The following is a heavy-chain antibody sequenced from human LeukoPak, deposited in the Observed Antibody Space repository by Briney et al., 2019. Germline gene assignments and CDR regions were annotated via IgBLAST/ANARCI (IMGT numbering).Heavy chain of an antibody. J-gene: IGHJ4*02. Sequence: GGSLRLSCAASGFTFSIYGMTWVRQAPGEGLEWVSTINSGGGTYYADSVKGRFTISRDSSKNTLDLQMDSLRAGDTAVYYCAKDHGDWGQGTLVTVSS. CDR3: AKDHGD. CDR2: INSGGGT. CDR1: GFTFSIYG. V-gene: IGHV3-23*01. D-gene: IGHD3-3*01.